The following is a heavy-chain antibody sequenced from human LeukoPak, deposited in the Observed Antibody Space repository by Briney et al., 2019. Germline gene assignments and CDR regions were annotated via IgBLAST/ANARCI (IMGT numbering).Heavy chain of an antibody. D-gene: IGHD5-18*01. V-gene: IGHV3-33*08. J-gene: IGHJ2*01. Sequence: TGGSLRLSCAGSGFTFSNYGLHWVRQAPGKGLEWVAVIWYDGRKIYYTDSVKGRFTISRDKSKNTLYLQMNNLRAEDTALYSCAREAYSYGSTDYYFDLWGRGTLVTVSS. CDR2: IWYDGRKI. CDR1: GFTFSNYG. CDR3: AREAYSYGSTDYYFDL.